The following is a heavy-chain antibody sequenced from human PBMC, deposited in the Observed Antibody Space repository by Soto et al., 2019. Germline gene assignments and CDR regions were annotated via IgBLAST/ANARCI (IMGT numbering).Heavy chain of an antibody. V-gene: IGHV1-18*01. D-gene: IGHD1-20*01. CDR1: GYTFTSYG. CDR3: ERELYNWNVGGFDP. Sequence: ASVKVSCKASGYTFTSYGISWVRQAPGQGLEWMGWISAYNGNTNYAQKLQGRVTMTTDTSTSTAYMELRSLRSDDTAVYYCERELYNWNVGGFDPWGQGTLVTV. J-gene: IGHJ5*02. CDR2: ISAYNGNT.